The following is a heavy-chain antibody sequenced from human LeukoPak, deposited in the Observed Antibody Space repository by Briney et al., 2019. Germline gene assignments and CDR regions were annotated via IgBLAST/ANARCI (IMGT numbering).Heavy chain of an antibody. D-gene: IGHD6-13*01. J-gene: IGHJ1*01. CDR2: ISYDGSNK. CDR1: GFTFSSYA. CDR3: ARWEVAAAGPAEYFQH. Sequence: GGSLRLSCAAFGFTFSSYAMHWVRQAPGKGLEWVAVISYDGSNKYYADSVKGRFTISRDNSKNTLYLQMNSLRAEDTAVYYCARWEVAAAGPAEYFQHWGQGTLVTVSS. V-gene: IGHV3-30-3*01.